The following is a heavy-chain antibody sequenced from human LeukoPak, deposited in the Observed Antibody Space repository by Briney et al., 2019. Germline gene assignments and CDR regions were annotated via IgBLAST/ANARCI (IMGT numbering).Heavy chain of an antibody. V-gene: IGHV3-9*01. CDR1: GFSFGGYA. CDR2: ISWNSGDI. Sequence: GGSLRLSCAASGFSFGGYALHWVRQAPGKGLEWVASISWNSGDIVHADSVRGRFTISRDNAKNSLYLQMDSLRTEDTALYYCVKSGGYATAIRYFDLWGRGTLVTVSS. J-gene: IGHJ2*01. CDR3: VKSGGYATAIRYFDL. D-gene: IGHD2-21*02.